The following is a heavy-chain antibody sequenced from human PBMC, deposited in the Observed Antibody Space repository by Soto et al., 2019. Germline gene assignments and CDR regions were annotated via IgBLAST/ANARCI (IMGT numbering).Heavy chain of an antibody. CDR3: ARSMVVVTALDY. CDR2: INAGNGNT. CDR1: GYTFTSYA. Sequence: QVQLVQSGAEEKKPGASVKVSCKASGYTFTSYAMHWVRQAPGQRLEWMGWINAGNGNTKYSQKFQGRVTITRDTPASTADMEVSSRRSEDTAVYYWARSMVVVTALDYWGQGTLFSVSS. J-gene: IGHJ4*02. D-gene: IGHD2-21*02. V-gene: IGHV1-3*05.